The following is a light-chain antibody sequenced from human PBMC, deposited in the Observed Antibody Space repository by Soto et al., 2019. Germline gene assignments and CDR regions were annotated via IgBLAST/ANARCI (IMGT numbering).Light chain of an antibody. CDR2: DVS. J-gene: IGLJ1*01. V-gene: IGLV2-14*01. CDR3: SSYTSSSTPLYV. CDR1: SSDVGAYDY. Sequence: QSALTQPASVSGSPGQSIAISCTGTSSDVGAYDYVSWYQQHPGKAPKLMIYDVSNRPSGVSNRFSGSKSGNTAPLTISGLQAEDEADYYCSSYTSSSTPLYVFGTGTKVTVL.